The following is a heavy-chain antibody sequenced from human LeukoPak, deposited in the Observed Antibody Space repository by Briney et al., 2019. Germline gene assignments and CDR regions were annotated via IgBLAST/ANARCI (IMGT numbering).Heavy chain of an antibody. J-gene: IGHJ4*02. CDR3: ARDEYCGSTSCYSLEGVLDY. CDR2: ISYDGSNK. Sequence: PGRSLRLSCAASGFTFSSYAMHWVRQAPGKGLEWVAVISYDGSNKYYADSVKGRFTISRDNSRNTLFLQMNSLRAEDTAMYYCARDEYCGSTSCYSLEGVLDYWGQGTLVTVSS. V-gene: IGHV3-30*04. D-gene: IGHD2-2*02. CDR1: GFTFSSYA.